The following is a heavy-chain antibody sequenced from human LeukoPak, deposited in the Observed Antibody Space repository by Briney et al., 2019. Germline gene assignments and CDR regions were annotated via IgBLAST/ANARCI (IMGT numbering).Heavy chain of an antibody. V-gene: IGHV3-30-3*01. Sequence: GRSLRLSCAASGFTLSSYAMHWVRQAPGKGLEWVAVISYDGSNKYYADSVKGRFTISRDNSKNTLYLQMNSLRAEDTAVYYCARDILDIVVVPAAVFDYWGQGTLVTVSS. CDR2: ISYDGSNK. CDR1: GFTLSSYA. CDR3: ARDILDIVVVPAAVFDY. D-gene: IGHD2-2*03. J-gene: IGHJ4*02.